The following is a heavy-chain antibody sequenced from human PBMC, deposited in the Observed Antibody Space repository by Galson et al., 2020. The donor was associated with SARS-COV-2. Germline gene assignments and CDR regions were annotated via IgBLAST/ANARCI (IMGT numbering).Heavy chain of an antibody. V-gene: IGHV3-23*01. CDR3: AKYRTTGRPPVDY. J-gene: IGHJ4*02. Sequence: GGSLRLSCAASGFTFSSYAMTWVRQAPGKGLEWVSTIGGGGRNTYYADSVKGRFAISRDNSKNTLYLQMSSLRADDTAIYYCAKYRTTGRPPVDYWGQGTLVTVSS. CDR2: IGGGGRNT. D-gene: IGHD1-1*01. CDR1: GFTFSSYA.